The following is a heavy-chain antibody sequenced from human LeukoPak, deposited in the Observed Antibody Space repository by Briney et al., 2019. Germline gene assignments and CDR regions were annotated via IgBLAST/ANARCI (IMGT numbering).Heavy chain of an antibody. CDR2: IYYSGST. CDR1: GDSVSSSSYY. V-gene: IGHV4-39*01. Sequence: SETLSLTCTVSGDSVSSSSYYWGWIRQPPKRGLEWIGSIYYSGSTYYNPSLKSRLTILVDTSKNQFSLNLNSVTAADSAVYYCARHIPGVDVTYYFDYWGRGTLVTVSS. J-gene: IGHJ4*02. CDR3: ARHIPGVDVTYYFDY. D-gene: IGHD2-21*02.